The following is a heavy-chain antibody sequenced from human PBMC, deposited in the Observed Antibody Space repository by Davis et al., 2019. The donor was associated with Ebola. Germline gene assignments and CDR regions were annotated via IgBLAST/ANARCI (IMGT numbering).Heavy chain of an antibody. CDR3: ARVLGNGDLLLDY. V-gene: IGHV4-59*01. Sequence: MPSETLSLTCSVSGGSISYYYWSWIRQPPGKGLEWIGWIFPSGSTIYNPSLKSRVTISIDTSKNQFSLKLSSVTAADTALYFCARVLGNGDLLLDYWGQGTLVTVSS. J-gene: IGHJ4*02. CDR1: GGSISYYY. D-gene: IGHD4-17*01. CDR2: IFPSGST.